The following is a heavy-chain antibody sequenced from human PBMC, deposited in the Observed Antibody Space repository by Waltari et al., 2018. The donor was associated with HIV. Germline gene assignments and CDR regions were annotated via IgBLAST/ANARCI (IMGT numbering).Heavy chain of an antibody. CDR3: ARGRGYYFGSPYYFDS. J-gene: IGHJ4*02. Sequence: EVQVVESGGALVQPGGSLRLSCAASGFTFDDCWMTWVRQAPGKGLEWVGSIKRDGSDKSYVDSVKGRFSVSRDNAKSSLYLQMSSLRVEDTALYFCARGRGYYFGSPYYFDSWGQGTLVTVSS. CDR1: GFTFDDCW. V-gene: IGHV3-7*01. CDR2: IKRDGSDK. D-gene: IGHD3-10*01.